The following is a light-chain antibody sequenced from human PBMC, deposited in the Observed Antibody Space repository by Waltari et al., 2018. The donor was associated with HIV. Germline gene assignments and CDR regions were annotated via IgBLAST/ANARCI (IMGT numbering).Light chain of an antibody. Sequence: QSALTQPASVSGSPGQSTPIPCTGTSSDVGGYNLVSWYQQHPGKAPKLLIFEVSKRPSGVSNRFSGSKSGNTASLTISGLQAEDEADYYCCAYAGSTTYVIFGGGTKLTVL. V-gene: IGLV2-23*02. CDR1: SSDVGGYNL. J-gene: IGLJ2*01. CDR3: CAYAGSTTYVI. CDR2: EVS.